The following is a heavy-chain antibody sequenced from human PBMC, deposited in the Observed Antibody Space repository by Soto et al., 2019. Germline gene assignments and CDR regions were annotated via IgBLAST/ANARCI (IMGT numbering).Heavy chain of an antibody. CDR3: ARGNYDILTGYYNDY. V-gene: IGHV5-10-1*01. CDR2: IDPSDSYT. J-gene: IGHJ4*02. CDR1: GYSFTSYW. D-gene: IGHD3-9*01. Sequence: GESLKISCKGSGYSFTSYWISWVRQMPGKGLEWMGRIDPSDSYTNYSPSFQGHVTISADKSISTAYLQWSSMKASDTAMYYCARGNYDILTGYYNDYWGQGTLVTVSS.